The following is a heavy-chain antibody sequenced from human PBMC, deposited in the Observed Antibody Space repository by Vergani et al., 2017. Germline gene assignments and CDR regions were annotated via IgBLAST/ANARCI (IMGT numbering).Heavy chain of an antibody. J-gene: IGHJ6*02. CDR2: ISSSSSYI. V-gene: IGHV3-21*01. D-gene: IGHD5-24*01. CDR3: ARDRLETLYYYYYGMDV. CDR1: GFTFSSYS. Sequence: VQLVESGGGVVQPGRSLRLSCAASGFTFSSYSMNWVRQAPGKGLEWVSSISSSSSYIYYADSVKGRFTISRDNAKNSLYLQMNSLRAEDTAVYYSARDRLETLYYYYYGMDVWGQGTTVTVSS.